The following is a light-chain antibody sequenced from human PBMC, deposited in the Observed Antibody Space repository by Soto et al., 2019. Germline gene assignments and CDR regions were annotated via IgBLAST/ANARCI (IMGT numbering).Light chain of an antibody. Sequence: EIVLTHSPATLSVSPGERATLACRASPSVGSNLAWYQQRPGQPPRLLIYDASTRATDIPARFSVGGSGTEFTLTISSLQSEDFAVYYCQQYNNWPYTFGQGTKLQIK. CDR1: PSVGSN. CDR2: DAS. V-gene: IGKV3-15*01. CDR3: QQYNNWPYT. J-gene: IGKJ2*01.